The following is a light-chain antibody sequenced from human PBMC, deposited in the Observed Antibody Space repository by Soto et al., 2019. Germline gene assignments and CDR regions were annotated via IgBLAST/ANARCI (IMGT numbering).Light chain of an antibody. Sequence: DIQMTQSPSTLSGSVGDIVTITCLSSQTISSWLAWYQQKPGKAPKLLIYKASTLQSGVPSRYSGSGSGTEFTLTIRNLQPDDFATYYCQQYESYSPWKFGQGTKVDIK. CDR1: QTISSW. V-gene: IGKV1-5*03. J-gene: IGKJ1*01. CDR3: QQYESYSPWK. CDR2: KAS.